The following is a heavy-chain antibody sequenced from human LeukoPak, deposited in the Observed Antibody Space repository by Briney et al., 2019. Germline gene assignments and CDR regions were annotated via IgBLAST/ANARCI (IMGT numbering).Heavy chain of an antibody. CDR1: GFTFSSYA. Sequence: PGGSLRLSCAASGFTFSSYAMHWVRQAPGKGLEWVAVISYDGSNKYYADSVKGRFTISRDNSKNTLYLQMNSLRAEDTAVYYCAKQEYYYDSSGYLIPPYFQHWGQGTLVTVSS. D-gene: IGHD3-22*01. CDR2: ISYDGSNK. CDR3: AKQEYYYDSSGYLIPPYFQH. J-gene: IGHJ1*01. V-gene: IGHV3-30-3*02.